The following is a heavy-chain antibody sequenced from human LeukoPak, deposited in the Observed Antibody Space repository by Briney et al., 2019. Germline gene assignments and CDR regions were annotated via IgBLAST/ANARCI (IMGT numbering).Heavy chain of an antibody. CDR2: IWYDGSNK. CDR1: GFTFSSYG. Sequence: PGGSLRLSCAASGFTFSSYGMHWVRQAPGKGLEWVAVIWYDGSNKYYADSVKGRFTISRDNSKNTLYLQMNSLRAEDTAVYYCARTQPSKAARHSYYYYGMDVWGQGTTVTVSS. CDR3: ARTQPSKAARHSYYYYGMDV. V-gene: IGHV3-33*01. D-gene: IGHD6-6*01. J-gene: IGHJ6*02.